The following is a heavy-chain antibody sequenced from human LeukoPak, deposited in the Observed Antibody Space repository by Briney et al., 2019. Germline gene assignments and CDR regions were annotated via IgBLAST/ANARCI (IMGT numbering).Heavy chain of an antibody. D-gene: IGHD3-16*01. V-gene: IGHV4-59*01. J-gene: IGHJ5*02. CDR2: INYSGST. Sequence: SETLSLTCTVSGGSISSYYWSWIRQPPGKGLEWIGYINYSGSTNYNPSLKSRVTISVDTSKNQFSLKLSSVTAADTAVYYCARGFRAGGWFDPWGQGTLVTVSS. CDR3: ARGFRAGGWFDP. CDR1: GGSISSYY.